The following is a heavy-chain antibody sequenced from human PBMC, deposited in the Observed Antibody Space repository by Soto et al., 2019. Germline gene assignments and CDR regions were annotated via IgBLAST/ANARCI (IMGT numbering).Heavy chain of an antibody. D-gene: IGHD3-22*01. CDR3: ARDYRDYYDSSGYYYAFDY. CDR2: IIPIFGTA. CDR1: GGTFSSYA. Sequence: SVKVSCKDSGGTFSSYAIIWVRQAPGQGLEWMGGIIPIFGTANYAQKFQGRVTITADKSTSTAYMELSSLRSEDTAVYYCARDYRDYYDSSGYYYAFDYWGQGTLVTVSS. J-gene: IGHJ4*02. V-gene: IGHV1-69*06.